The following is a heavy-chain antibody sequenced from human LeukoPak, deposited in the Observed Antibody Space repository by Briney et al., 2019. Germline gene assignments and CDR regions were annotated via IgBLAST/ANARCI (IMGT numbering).Heavy chain of an antibody. D-gene: IGHD3-16*01. CDR2: IYYSGST. Sequence: SETLSLTCTVSGGSISSGGYYWSWIRQHPGKGLEWIGYIYYSGSTDYNPSLKSRFTMSVDTSKNQFSLKLSSVTAADTAVYYCARHVRGSLYYFDYWGQGTLVTVSS. V-gene: IGHV4-31*03. J-gene: IGHJ4*02. CDR1: GGSISSGGYY. CDR3: ARHVRGSLYYFDY.